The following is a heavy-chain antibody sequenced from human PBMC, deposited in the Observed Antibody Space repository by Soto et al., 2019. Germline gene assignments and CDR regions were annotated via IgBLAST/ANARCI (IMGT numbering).Heavy chain of an antibody. J-gene: IGHJ3*02. CDR2: IYYSGST. CDR1: GGSISSGGYY. V-gene: IGHV4-31*02. D-gene: IGHD3-3*02. Sequence: SETLSLTCTVSGGSISSGGYYWSWIRQHPGKGLEWIGYIYYSGSTYYNPPLKSRVTISVDTSKNQFSLKLSSVTAADTAVYYCARVSVFGVVCTISDAFDIWGQGTMVTVSS. CDR3: ARVSVFGVVCTISDAFDI.